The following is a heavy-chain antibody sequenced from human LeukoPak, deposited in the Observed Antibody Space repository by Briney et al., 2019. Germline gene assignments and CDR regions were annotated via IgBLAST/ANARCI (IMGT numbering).Heavy chain of an antibody. CDR3: ARDPVAGSSYYYYYGMDV. Sequence: SQTLSLTCTVSGGSISSGGYYWSWIRQHPGKGLEWIGYIYYSGSTYYNPSLKSRVTISVDTSKNQFSLKLSSVTAADTAVYYCARDPVAGSSYYYYYGMDVWGKGTTVTVSS. D-gene: IGHD2-15*01. V-gene: IGHV4-31*03. CDR2: IYYSGST. CDR1: GGSISSGGYY. J-gene: IGHJ6*04.